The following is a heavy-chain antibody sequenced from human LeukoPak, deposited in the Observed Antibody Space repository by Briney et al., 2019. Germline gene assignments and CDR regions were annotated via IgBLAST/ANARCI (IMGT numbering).Heavy chain of an antibody. CDR1: GYSFTSYW. CDR3: ARPDYHYYYGMDV. J-gene: IGHJ6*02. Sequence: GESLKISCKGSGYSFTSYWIGWVRQMPGKGLEWMGIIYPGDPDTRYSPSFQGQVTISADKSISTAYLQWSSLKASDTAMYYCARPDYHYYYGMDVWGQGTTVTVSS. D-gene: IGHD3-16*01. CDR2: IYPGDPDT. V-gene: IGHV5-51*01.